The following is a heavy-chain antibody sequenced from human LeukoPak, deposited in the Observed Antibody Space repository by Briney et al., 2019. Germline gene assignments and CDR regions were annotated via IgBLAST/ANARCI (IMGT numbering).Heavy chain of an antibody. Sequence: PSETLSLTCTVSGGSISSYYWSWIRQPPGKGLEWIGYIYYSGSTNYNPSLKSRVTISVDTSKNQFSLKLSSVTAADTAVYYCARAYDKDAFDIWGQGTVVTVSS. J-gene: IGHJ3*02. D-gene: IGHD3-16*01. V-gene: IGHV4-59*01. CDR3: ARAYDKDAFDI. CDR1: GGSISSYY. CDR2: IYYSGST.